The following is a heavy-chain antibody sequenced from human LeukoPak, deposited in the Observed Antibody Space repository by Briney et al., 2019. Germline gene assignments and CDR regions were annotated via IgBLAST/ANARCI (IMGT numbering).Heavy chain of an antibody. D-gene: IGHD3-10*01. V-gene: IGHV3-11*01. CDR2: IGTRSNPI. CDR3: AREARESGRDFDY. J-gene: IGHJ4*02. CDR1: GFSFSDFY. Sequence: PGGSLRLSCAASGFSFSDFYMSWIRQAPGMGLEWISYIGTRSNPIYYADSVKGRFTISRDDAKNSLYLQMNSLRDEDTAVYFCAREARESGRDFDYWGQGILVTVSS.